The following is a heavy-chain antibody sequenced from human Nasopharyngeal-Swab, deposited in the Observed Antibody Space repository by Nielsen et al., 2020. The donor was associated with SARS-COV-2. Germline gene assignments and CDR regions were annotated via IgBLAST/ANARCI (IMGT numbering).Heavy chain of an antibody. CDR1: GFTFSSYS. D-gene: IGHD6-13*01. Sequence: GESLKISCAASGFTFSSYSMNWVRQAPGKGLEWVSSISSSSSYIYYADSVKGRFTISRDNAKNSLYLQMSSLRAEDTAVYYCARASGSSWDFDYWGQGTLVTVSS. J-gene: IGHJ4*02. CDR3: ARASGSSWDFDY. V-gene: IGHV3-21*04. CDR2: ISSSSSYI.